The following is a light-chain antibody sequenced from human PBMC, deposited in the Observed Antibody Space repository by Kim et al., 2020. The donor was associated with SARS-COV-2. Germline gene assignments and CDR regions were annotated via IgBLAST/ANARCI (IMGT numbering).Light chain of an antibody. J-gene: IGLJ2*01. CDR1: RFARKY. CDR2: QDI. V-gene: IGLV3-1*01. Sequence: VSVSPGQTAIITCSGHRFARKYFYWYQQKPRQPPLLVMSQDIKRPSGIPERFSGSTSGDTATLTISGTQALDEADYYCQAWDNSIVFGGGTQLTVL. CDR3: QAWDNSIV.